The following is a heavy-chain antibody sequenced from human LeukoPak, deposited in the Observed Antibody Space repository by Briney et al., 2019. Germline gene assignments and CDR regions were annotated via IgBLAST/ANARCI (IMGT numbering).Heavy chain of an antibody. D-gene: IGHD3-22*01. CDR2: ISAYNGNT. V-gene: IGHV1-18*01. CDR1: CYTFTSYG. CDR3: ARAYYYDTSGYSSLYFHH. J-gene: IGHJ1*01. Sequence: GASAKVSCKASCYTFTSYGISWVRQAPGQGLEWMGWISAYNGNTHYAQKLQGRVTMTTDTSTSTVYMEMRSLRSDDTAVYYCARAYYYDTSGYSSLYFHHWGQGTLVTVSS.